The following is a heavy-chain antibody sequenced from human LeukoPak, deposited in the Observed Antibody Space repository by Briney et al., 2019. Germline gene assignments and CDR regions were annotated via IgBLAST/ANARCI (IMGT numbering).Heavy chain of an antibody. CDR2: INHSGST. Sequence: SETLSLTCTVSGGSISSGGYYWSWIRQPPGKGLEWIGEINHSGSTNYNPSLKSRVTISVDTSKNQFSLKLSSVTAADTAVYYCARPGLWFGEGAFDIWGQGTMVTVSS. J-gene: IGHJ3*02. CDR1: GGSISSGGYY. V-gene: IGHV4-39*07. D-gene: IGHD3-10*01. CDR3: ARPGLWFGEGAFDI.